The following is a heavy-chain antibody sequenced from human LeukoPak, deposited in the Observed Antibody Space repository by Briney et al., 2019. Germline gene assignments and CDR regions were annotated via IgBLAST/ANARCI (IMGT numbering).Heavy chain of an antibody. Sequence: PGGSLRLSCAASGFTFTTFPMHWVRQPPGKGLEWVANIKQDGSEKQYVDSVKGRFAISRDNAKKSLYLQINTLRAEDTAVYYCVRGPHIAATSYWGQGTLVTVSS. CDR1: GFTFTTFP. V-gene: IGHV3-7*03. J-gene: IGHJ4*02. CDR3: VRGPHIAATSY. D-gene: IGHD6-25*01. CDR2: IKQDGSEK.